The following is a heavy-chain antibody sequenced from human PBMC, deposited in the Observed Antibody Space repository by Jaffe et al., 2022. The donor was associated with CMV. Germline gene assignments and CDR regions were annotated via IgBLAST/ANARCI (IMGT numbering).Heavy chain of an antibody. J-gene: IGHJ3*02. D-gene: IGHD2-21*02. Sequence: EVQLVQSGAEVKKPGESLKISCKGSGYSFTSYWIGWVRQMPGKGLEWMGIIYPGDSDTRYSPSFQGQVTISADKSISTAYLQWSSLKASDTAMYYCARQTVRPAAEQSYCGGDCYSFDKNDAFDIWGQGTMVTVSS. CDR1: GYSFTSYW. V-gene: IGHV5-51*01. CDR2: IYPGDSDT. CDR3: ARQTVRPAAEQSYCGGDCYSFDKNDAFDI.